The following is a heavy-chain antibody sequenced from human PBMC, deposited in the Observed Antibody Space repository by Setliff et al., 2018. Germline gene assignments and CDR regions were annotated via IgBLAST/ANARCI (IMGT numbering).Heavy chain of an antibody. Sequence: SETLSLTCTISGGSISSYYWSWIRQPAGKGPEWIGHIYIGGSANYNPSLKSRVTMSIDTSKNQFSLKLNSVTAADMAVYYCAREQWLDPPGYYYMDVWAKGTTVTVSS. CDR2: IYIGGSA. J-gene: IGHJ6*03. V-gene: IGHV4-4*07. CDR1: GGSISSYY. D-gene: IGHD6-19*01. CDR3: AREQWLDPPGYYYMDV.